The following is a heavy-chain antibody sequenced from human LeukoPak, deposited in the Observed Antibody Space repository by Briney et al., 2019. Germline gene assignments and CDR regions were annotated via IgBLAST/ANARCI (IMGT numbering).Heavy chain of an antibody. V-gene: IGHV1-2*02. Sequence: ASVKVSCKASGYTFTGYYMHWVRQAPGQGLEWMGWINPNSGGTNYAQKFQGRVTMTRDTSISTAYMELSRLTSDDTAVYYCARGRDLDCSSTSCSMSDYWGQGTLVTVSS. CDR2: INPNSGGT. D-gene: IGHD2-2*01. CDR3: ARGRDLDCSSTSCSMSDY. CDR1: GYTFTGYY. J-gene: IGHJ4*02.